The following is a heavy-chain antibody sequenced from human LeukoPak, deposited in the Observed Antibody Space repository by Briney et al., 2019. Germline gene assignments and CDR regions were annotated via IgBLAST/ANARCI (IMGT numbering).Heavy chain of an antibody. CDR3: ARAAAAGLYYYYYMDA. CDR2: IYTSGST. V-gene: IGHV4-4*07. CDR1: GGSISSYY. J-gene: IGHJ6*03. Sequence: SETLSLTCTVSGGSISSYYWSWIRQPAGKGLEWIGRIYTSGSTNYNPSLKSRVTMSVDTSKNQFSLKLSSVTAADTAVYYCARAAAAGLYYYYYMDAWGKGTTVTVSS. D-gene: IGHD6-13*01.